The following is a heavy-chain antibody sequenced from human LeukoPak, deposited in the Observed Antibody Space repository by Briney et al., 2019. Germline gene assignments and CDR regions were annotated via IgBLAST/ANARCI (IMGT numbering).Heavy chain of an antibody. D-gene: IGHD2-21*01. V-gene: IGHV3-66*01. CDR2: LYKGGST. CDR1: EFAVSSKH. J-gene: IGHJ4*02. Sequence: PGGSLRLSCAASEFAVSSKHMSWVRQTPQKGLEWVSTLYKGGSTYYADSVKGRFTISRDDSKNTLYLQMHSLRVEDTAMYFCARANRGLWSSFYLDCWGQGTLVTASS. CDR3: ARANRGLWSSFYLDC.